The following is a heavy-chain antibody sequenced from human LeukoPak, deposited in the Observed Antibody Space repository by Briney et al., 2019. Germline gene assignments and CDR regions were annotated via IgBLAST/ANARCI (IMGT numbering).Heavy chain of an antibody. CDR3: ARGGTGKYYYDSSGYYGDY. CDR2: ISGSGGST. D-gene: IGHD3-22*01. Sequence: PGGSLRLSCAASGFTFSSYAMSWVRQAPGKGLEWVSAISGSGGSTYYADSVKGRFTISRDNSKNTLYLQMNSLRAEDTAVYYCARGGTGKYYYDSSGYYGDYWGQGTLVTVSS. V-gene: IGHV3-23*01. J-gene: IGHJ4*02. CDR1: GFTFSSYA.